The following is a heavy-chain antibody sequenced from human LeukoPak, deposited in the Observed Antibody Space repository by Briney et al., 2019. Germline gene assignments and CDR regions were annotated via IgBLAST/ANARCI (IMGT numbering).Heavy chain of an antibody. CDR3: AKDICTTTNCIFYFDS. CDR2: IYYSGST. Sequence: SETLSLTCTVSGGSISSYHWSWIRQPPGKGLEWIGYIYYSGSTNYNPSLKSRVTISVDTSKNQFSLKLNSVTAADTALYYCAKDICTTTNCIFYFDSWGQGILVTVSS. J-gene: IGHJ4*02. CDR1: GGSISSYH. V-gene: IGHV4-59*01. D-gene: IGHD2-2*01.